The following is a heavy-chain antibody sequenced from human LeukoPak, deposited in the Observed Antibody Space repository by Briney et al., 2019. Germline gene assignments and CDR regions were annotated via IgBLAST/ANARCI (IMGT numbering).Heavy chain of an antibody. D-gene: IGHD4-23*01. J-gene: IGHJ4*02. V-gene: IGHV1-69*05. CDR3: ARDLEVDYGGNSVFYY. CDR2: IIPIFGTA. CDR1: GYTFTSYY. Sequence: ASVKVSCKASGYTFTSYYMHWVRQAPGQGLEWMGRIIPIFGTANYAQKFQGRVTITTDESTSTAYMELSSLRSEDTAVYYCARDLEVDYGGNSVFYYWGQGTLVTVSS.